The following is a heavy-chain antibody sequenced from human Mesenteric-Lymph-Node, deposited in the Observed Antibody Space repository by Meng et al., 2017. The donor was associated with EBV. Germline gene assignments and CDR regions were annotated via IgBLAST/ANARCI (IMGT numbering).Heavy chain of an antibody. J-gene: IGHJ4*02. CDR3: ARDSYYATGTYWGYFDY. D-gene: IGHD3-10*01. Sequence: QVQLVQSGAEVKKPGASVRVSXKASGYSFVNYQIHWVRQAPGQRPEWMAVINPDTGYTTYAQKFKGRVTMSRDSSTTTLFMDLSSLTSEDTAVYYCARDSYYATGTYWGYFDYGGQGTLVTVSS. CDR1: GYSFVNYQ. CDR2: INPDTGYT. V-gene: IGHV1-46*01.